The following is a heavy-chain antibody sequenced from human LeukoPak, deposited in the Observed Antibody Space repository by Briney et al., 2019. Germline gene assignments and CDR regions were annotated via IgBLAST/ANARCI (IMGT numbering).Heavy chain of an antibody. D-gene: IGHD5-18*01. V-gene: IGHV4-59*01. Sequence: SETLSLTCTVSGGSISDYYWSWIRQPPGKGLEWIGYIYYSGSTSYNPSLKSRVTISVDTSNNQFSLILSSVTASDTAVYYCATKDTAMAIFDYWGQGTLVTVSS. CDR1: GGSISDYY. CDR3: ATKDTAMAIFDY. CDR2: IYYSGST. J-gene: IGHJ4*02.